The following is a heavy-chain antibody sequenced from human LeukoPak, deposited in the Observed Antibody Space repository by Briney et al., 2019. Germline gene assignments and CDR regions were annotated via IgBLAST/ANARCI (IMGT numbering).Heavy chain of an antibody. CDR1: GGPFSHYY. J-gene: IGHJ3*02. CDR2: ITHTRRT. D-gene: IGHD1-26*01. V-gene: IGHV4-34*01. CDR3: ARGGRWESYSAFDI. Sequence: SEILSLTCAVSGGPFSHYYWNWIRQSPGKGLEWIGEITHTRRTNYNPVLRSRVTISVDTSRNQFSLKLRSMTAADTAVYYCARGGRWESYSAFDIWGQGTTVSVSS.